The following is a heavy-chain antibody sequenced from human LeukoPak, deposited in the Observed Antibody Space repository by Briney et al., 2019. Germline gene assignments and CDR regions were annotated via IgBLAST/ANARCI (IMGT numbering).Heavy chain of an antibody. CDR3: ARVAANYYDSSGYHFDY. CDR1: GGSISSSSYY. Sequence: SETLSLTCTVSGGSISSSSYYWGWIRQPPGKGLEWIGSIYYSGSTYYNPSLKSRVTISVDTSKNQFSLKLSSVTAADTAVYYCARVAANYYDSSGYHFDYWGQGTLVTVSS. D-gene: IGHD3-22*01. J-gene: IGHJ4*02. V-gene: IGHV4-39*07. CDR2: IYYSGST.